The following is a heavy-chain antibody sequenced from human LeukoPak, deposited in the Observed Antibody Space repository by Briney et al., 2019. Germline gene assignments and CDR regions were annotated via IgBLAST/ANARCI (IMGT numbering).Heavy chain of an antibody. J-gene: IGHJ4*02. V-gene: IGHV5-10-1*01. CDR1: GYSFTSYW. CDR3: ARLRTSVAGTDAHFDY. Sequence: RGESLKISCKGSGYSFTSYWISWVRQMPGKGLEWMGRIDPSDSYTNYSPSFQGHVTISADKSISTAYLQWSSLKASDTAMYYCARLRTSVAGTDAHFDYWGQGTLVTVSS. CDR2: IDPSDSYT. D-gene: IGHD6-19*01.